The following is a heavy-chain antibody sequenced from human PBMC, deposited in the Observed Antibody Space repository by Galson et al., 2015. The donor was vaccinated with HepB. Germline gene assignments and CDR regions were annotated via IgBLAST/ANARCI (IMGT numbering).Heavy chain of an antibody. Sequence: PALVKPTQTLTLTCTFSGFSLSTSGMCVSWIRQPPGKALEWLARIDWDDDKYYSTSLKTRLTISKDTSKNQVVLTMTNMDPVDTATYYCARSIVVVVAAREYYYYYGMDVWGQGTTVTVSS. J-gene: IGHJ6*02. CDR1: GFSLSTSGMC. CDR3: ARSIVVVVAAREYYYYYGMDV. V-gene: IGHV2-70*11. CDR2: IDWDDDK. D-gene: IGHD2-15*01.